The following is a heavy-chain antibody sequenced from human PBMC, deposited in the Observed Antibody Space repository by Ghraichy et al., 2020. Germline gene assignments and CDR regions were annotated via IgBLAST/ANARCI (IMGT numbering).Heavy chain of an antibody. CDR3: ASTFLYSSSWASTGNNWFDP. CDR1: GGSISSYY. D-gene: IGHD6-13*01. J-gene: IGHJ5*02. V-gene: IGHV4-59*01. CDR2: IYYSGST. Sequence: SETLSLTCTVSGGSISSYYWSWIRQPPGKGLEWIGYIYYSGSTNYNPSLKSRVTISVDTSKNQFSLKLSSVTAADTAVYYCASTFLYSSSWASTGNNWFDPWGQGTLVTVSS.